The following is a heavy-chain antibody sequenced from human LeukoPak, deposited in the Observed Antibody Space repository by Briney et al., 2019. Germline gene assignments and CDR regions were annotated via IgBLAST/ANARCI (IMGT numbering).Heavy chain of an antibody. CDR2: IWYDGSNK. Sequence: GGSLRLSCAASGFTFSSYGMHWVRQAPGKGLEWVAVIWYDGSNKYYADSVKGRFTISRDNSKNTLYLQMNSLRAGDTAVYYCARLKGVATPFDYWGQGTLVTVSS. CDR3: ARLKGVATPFDY. D-gene: IGHD5-12*01. CDR1: GFTFSSYG. J-gene: IGHJ4*02. V-gene: IGHV3-33*01.